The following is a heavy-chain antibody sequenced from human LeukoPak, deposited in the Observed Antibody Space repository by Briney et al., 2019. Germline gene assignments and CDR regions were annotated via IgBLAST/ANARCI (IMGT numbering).Heavy chain of an antibody. CDR3: AKAVGLLWFGELEY. V-gene: IGHV3-43*02. J-gene: IGHJ4*02. Sequence: GGSLRLSCAASGLTFDDYAMHWVRQAPGQGREWVSLISGDGGSAYYADSVKGRFTISRDNSKKCLYLQMNSLRTEDTALYYCAKAVGLLWFGELEYWGQGTLVTVSS. D-gene: IGHD3-10*01. CDR2: ISGDGGSA. CDR1: GLTFDDYA.